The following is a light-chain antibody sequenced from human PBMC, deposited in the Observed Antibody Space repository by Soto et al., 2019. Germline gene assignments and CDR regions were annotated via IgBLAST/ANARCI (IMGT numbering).Light chain of an antibody. CDR1: QDISNY. Sequence: DIQMTQSPSSLSASVGDRVTITCQASQDISNYLNWYQQKPGKAPQLLIYDASNLKTGVPSRFSGGGSGTNFTFTISSLQPEDIATYYYQQYDNLPPITFGQGTRLEIK. CDR2: DAS. J-gene: IGKJ5*01. CDR3: QQYDNLPPIT. V-gene: IGKV1-33*01.